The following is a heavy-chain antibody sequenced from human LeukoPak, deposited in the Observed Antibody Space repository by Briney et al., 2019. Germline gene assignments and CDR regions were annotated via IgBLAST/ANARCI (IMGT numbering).Heavy chain of an antibody. D-gene: IGHD4-11*01. CDR2: IYYSGST. V-gene: IGHV4-61*01. Sequence: SETLSLTCTVSGGSISSSSYYWDGLRQPPGKGLEWSGYIYYSGSTNYNPALKSRVTISVDTSKNQFSLKLSSVTAADTAVYYCARESGNYGTGGFDPWGQGTLVTVPS. CDR3: ARESGNYGTGGFDP. J-gene: IGHJ5*02. CDR1: GGSISSSSYY.